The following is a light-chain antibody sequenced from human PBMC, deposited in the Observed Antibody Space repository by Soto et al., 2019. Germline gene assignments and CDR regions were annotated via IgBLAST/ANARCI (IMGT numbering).Light chain of an antibody. V-gene: IGKV1-39*01. CDR1: QSISSY. J-gene: IGKJ4*01. Sequence: DIQMTQSPSSLSASVGDRVTITCRASQSISSYLNWYQQKPGKAPKLLIYAASSLQSGVPPRFSGSGSVTDFTLTISSLQPDDVATYYCQQGYSTLLTVGGGTKVEIK. CDR3: QQGYSTLLT. CDR2: AAS.